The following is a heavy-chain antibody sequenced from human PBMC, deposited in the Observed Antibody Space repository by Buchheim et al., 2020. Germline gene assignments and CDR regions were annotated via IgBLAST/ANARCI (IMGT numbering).Heavy chain of an antibody. V-gene: IGHV3-33*01. CDR3: ARDPSYSSSLSYYYYYMDV. Sequence: QVQLVESGGGVVQPGWSLRLSCAASGFTFSSYGMHWVRQAPGKGLEWVAVIWYDGSNKYYADSVKGRFTISRDNSKNTLYLQMNSLRAEDTAVYYCARDPSYSSSLSYYYYYMDVWGKGTT. D-gene: IGHD6-6*01. CDR1: GFTFSSYG. CDR2: IWYDGSNK. J-gene: IGHJ6*03.